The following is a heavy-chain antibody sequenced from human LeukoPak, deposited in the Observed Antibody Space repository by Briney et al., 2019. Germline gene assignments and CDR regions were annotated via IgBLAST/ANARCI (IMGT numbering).Heavy chain of an antibody. V-gene: IGHV1-2*02. CDR1: GYTFTGYY. Sequence: ASVKVSCKASGYTFTGYYIHWVRQAPGQGPEWMGWINPNSGDTYYAQKFQGRVTMTRDTSITTVYMELSSLRSDDTAVYYCAKDGTRYGLWSGYWYLDYWGQGTLVTVSS. D-gene: IGHD3-3*01. J-gene: IGHJ4*02. CDR3: AKDGTRYGLWSGYWYLDY. CDR2: INPNSGDT.